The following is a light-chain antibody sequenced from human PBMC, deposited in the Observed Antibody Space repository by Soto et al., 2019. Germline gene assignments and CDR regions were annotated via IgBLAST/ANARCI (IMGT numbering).Light chain of an antibody. CDR3: QQYGDWPPIT. V-gene: IGKV3D-15*01. CDR1: QSVSSK. Sequence: EIVVTQSPATLSLSPGQRATLSCRASQSVSSKLAWYQQRPGQAPRLLIYSASTRAIGVPDRFSGSGSGTEFTLTISSLQSEDSAVYYCQQYGDWPPITFGQGTRLEIK. CDR2: SAS. J-gene: IGKJ5*01.